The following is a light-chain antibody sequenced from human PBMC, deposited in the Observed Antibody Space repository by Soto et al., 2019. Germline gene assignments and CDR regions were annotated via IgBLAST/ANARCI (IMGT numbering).Light chain of an antibody. J-gene: IGKJ2*01. V-gene: IGKV1-5*03. CDR2: KAS. CDR1: QSISGR. Sequence: DIQMTQFPSTLSASVGDRVTISCRASQSISGRLAWYQQKPGKAPKLLIYKASNLESGVPSRFSGSGSGTEFTLTFNSLQPDDFATYYCHQYNSYTYTFGQGTKLEI. CDR3: HQYNSYTYT.